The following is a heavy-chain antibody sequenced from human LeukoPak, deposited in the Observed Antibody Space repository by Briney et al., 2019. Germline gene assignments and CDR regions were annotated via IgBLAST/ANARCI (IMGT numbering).Heavy chain of an antibody. Sequence: GGSLRLSCAASGFTFSDYYMTWIRQAPGKGLEWVSYISSSGSTIYYADSVKGRFTISRDNAKNSLYLQMNSLRAEDTAVYYCARVLRTDGYNIFDYWGQGTLVTVSS. J-gene: IGHJ4*02. D-gene: IGHD5-24*01. V-gene: IGHV3-11*04. CDR2: ISSSGSTI. CDR3: ARVLRTDGYNIFDY. CDR1: GFTFSDYY.